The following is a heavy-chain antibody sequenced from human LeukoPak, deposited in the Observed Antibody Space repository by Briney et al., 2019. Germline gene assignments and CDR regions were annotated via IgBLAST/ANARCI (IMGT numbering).Heavy chain of an antibody. CDR1: GGSISSSSYY. CDR3: ARGYYDSSGLTFDY. CDR2: TYYSGST. V-gene: IGHV4-39*07. Sequence: PSETLSLTCTVSGGSISSSSYYWGWIRQPPGKGLEWIGSTYYSGSTYYNPPLKSRVTISVDTSKNQFSLKLSSVTAADTAVYYCARGYYDSSGLTFDYWGQGTLVTVSS. J-gene: IGHJ4*02. D-gene: IGHD3-22*01.